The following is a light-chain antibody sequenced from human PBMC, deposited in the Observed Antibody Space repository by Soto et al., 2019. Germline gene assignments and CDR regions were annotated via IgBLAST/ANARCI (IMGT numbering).Light chain of an antibody. Sequence: EIVLTQSPGTLSLSPGERATLSCRASQSVFSKLAWYQQKPGQAPTLLIFDASARAPGTPARFSGSGSGTEFTLTINSLQSEDFGVYFCMQYNKWPLRTFGQGTKVDIK. CDR2: DAS. J-gene: IGKJ1*01. V-gene: IGKV3-15*01. CDR1: QSVFSK. CDR3: MQYNKWPLRT.